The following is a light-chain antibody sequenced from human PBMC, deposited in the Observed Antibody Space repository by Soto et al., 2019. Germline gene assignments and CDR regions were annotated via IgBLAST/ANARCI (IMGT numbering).Light chain of an antibody. Sequence: IQVTQSPSSLSASVGDRVTITCRASQSINTYLSWYQQKPGRAPKHLINAASSLQTGVPSRFSGSGSGTDFTLTISSLQPEDFATYYCQQTYGAPRTVGQGTKVDIK. CDR1: QSINTY. J-gene: IGKJ1*01. CDR2: AAS. V-gene: IGKV1-39*01. CDR3: QQTYGAPRT.